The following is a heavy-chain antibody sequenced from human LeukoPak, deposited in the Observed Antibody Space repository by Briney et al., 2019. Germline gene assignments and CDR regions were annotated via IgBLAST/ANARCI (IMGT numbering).Heavy chain of an antibody. CDR2: INWNGGST. CDR3: ARSRGTRVVPAAIGSNWFDP. V-gene: IGHV3-20*04. J-gene: IGHJ5*02. CDR1: GFTFDDYG. D-gene: IGHD2-2*01. Sequence: SGGSLRLFCAASGFTFDDYGMSWVRQAPGKGLEWVSGINWNGGSTGYADSVKGRFTISRDNAKNSLYLQMNSLRAEDTALYYCARSRGTRVVPAAIGSNWFDPRGQGTLVTVSS.